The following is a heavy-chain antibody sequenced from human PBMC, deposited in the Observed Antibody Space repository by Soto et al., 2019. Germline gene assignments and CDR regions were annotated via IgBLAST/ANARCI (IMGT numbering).Heavy chain of an antibody. V-gene: IGHV1-69*13. CDR3: ARGIRCITGKLGYYYYGMDV. D-gene: IGHD1-20*01. J-gene: IGHJ6*02. Sequence: SVKVSCKASGGTFSSYAISSVRQAPGQGLEWMGGIIPIFGTANYAQKFQGRVTITADESTSTAYMELSSLRSEDTAVYYCARGIRCITGKLGYYYYGMDVWGQ. CDR2: IIPIFGTA. CDR1: GGTFSSYA.